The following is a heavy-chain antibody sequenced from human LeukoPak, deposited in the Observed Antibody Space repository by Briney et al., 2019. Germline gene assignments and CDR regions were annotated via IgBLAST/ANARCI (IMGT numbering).Heavy chain of an antibody. V-gene: IGHV4-4*02. J-gene: IGHJ4*02. D-gene: IGHD6-13*01. Sequence: PSETLSLTCAVSGGSISSSNWWSWVRQPPGKGLEWIGEIYHSGSTNYSPSLKSRVTISVDKSKNQFSLKLSSVTAADTAVYYCARVPYSSRLFDYWGQGTLVTVSS. CDR3: ARVPYSSRLFDY. CDR2: IYHSGST. CDR1: GGSISSSNW.